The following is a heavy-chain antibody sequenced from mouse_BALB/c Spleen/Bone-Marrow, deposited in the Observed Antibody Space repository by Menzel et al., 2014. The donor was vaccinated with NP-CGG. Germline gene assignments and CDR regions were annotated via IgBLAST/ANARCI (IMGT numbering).Heavy chain of an antibody. CDR3: ARGGIYYGSSSFAY. D-gene: IGHD1-1*01. V-gene: IGHV1-67*01. CDR1: GYTFTDYA. J-gene: IGHJ3*01. CDR2: ISTYSGNT. Sequence: VQLQQSGPELVRPGVSVKISCKGSGYTFTDYAMHWVKQSHAKSLEWIGVISTYSGNTNYNQKFKGKATMTVDKSSSTANMELARLTSEDSAIYYCARGGIYYGSSSFAYWGQGTLVTVSA.